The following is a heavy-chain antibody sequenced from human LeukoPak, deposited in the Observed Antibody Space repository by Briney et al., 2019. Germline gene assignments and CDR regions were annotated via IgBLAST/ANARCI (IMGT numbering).Heavy chain of an antibody. V-gene: IGHV4-34*01. D-gene: IGHD2-2*01. J-gene: IGHJ6*03. CDR2: INHSGST. CDR3: ARQFLPAAIRIRGYYYYMDV. Sequence: PSETLSLTCAVYGGSFSGYYWSWIRQPPGKGLEWIGEINHSGSTNYNPSLKSRVTISVDTSKNQFSLKLSSVTAADTAVYYCARQFLPAAIRIRGYYYYMDVWGKGTTVTISS. CDR1: GGSFSGYY.